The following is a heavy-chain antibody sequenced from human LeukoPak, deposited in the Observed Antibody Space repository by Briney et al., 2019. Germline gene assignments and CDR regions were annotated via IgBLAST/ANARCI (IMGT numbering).Heavy chain of an antibody. Sequence: PSETLSLTCAVYGGSFSIYYGGWIRQPPGKGLEWIGSIYYSGSTYYNPSLKSRVTISVDTSKNQFSLKLNSVTAADTAVYYCARHYGPWGQGTLVTVSS. V-gene: IGHV4-39*01. CDR1: GGSFSIYY. J-gene: IGHJ5*02. D-gene: IGHD3-10*01. CDR3: ARHYGP. CDR2: IYYSGST.